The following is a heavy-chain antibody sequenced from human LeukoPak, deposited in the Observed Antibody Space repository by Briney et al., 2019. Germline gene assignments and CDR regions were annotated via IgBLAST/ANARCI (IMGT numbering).Heavy chain of an antibody. CDR3: AKGGGSGYYLFDY. D-gene: IGHD3-3*01. CDR1: GFTFSTYA. Sequence: GGSLRLSCAASGFTFSTYAMSWVLQAPGKGLEWVLSITGSGDGTYYADFVKGRFTISRDNSKNTLYLQMNSLRAEDTAVYYCAKGGGSGYYLFDYWGQGTLVTVSS. V-gene: IGHV3-23*01. J-gene: IGHJ4*02. CDR2: ITGSGDGT.